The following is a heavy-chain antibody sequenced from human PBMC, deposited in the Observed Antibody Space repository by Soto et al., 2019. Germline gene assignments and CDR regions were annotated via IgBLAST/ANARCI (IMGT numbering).Heavy chain of an antibody. V-gene: IGHV1-69*06. J-gene: IGHJ4*02. CDR2: IIPIFGTA. Sequence: SVKVSCKASGVTFSSYAISWVRQAPGQGLEWMGGIIPIFGTANYAQKFQGRVTITADKSTSTAYMELSSLRSEDTAVYYCARDRRVHDFWSGYYTGWGQGTLVTVSS. D-gene: IGHD3-3*01. CDR1: GVTFSSYA. CDR3: ARDRRVHDFWSGYYTG.